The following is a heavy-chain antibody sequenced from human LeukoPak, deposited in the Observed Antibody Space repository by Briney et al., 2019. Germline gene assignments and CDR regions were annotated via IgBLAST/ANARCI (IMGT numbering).Heavy chain of an antibody. CDR2: IYYSGST. Sequence: SQTLSLTCTVSGGSISSGGYYWSWIRQHPGKGLEWIGYIYYSGSTYYNPSLKSRVTISVDMSKNLFSLSLSSVTAADTAVYYCARDAPGISATGVYWGQGTLVTVSS. D-gene: IGHD6-13*01. V-gene: IGHV4-31*03. CDR3: ARDAPGISATGVY. CDR1: GGSISSGGYY. J-gene: IGHJ4*02.